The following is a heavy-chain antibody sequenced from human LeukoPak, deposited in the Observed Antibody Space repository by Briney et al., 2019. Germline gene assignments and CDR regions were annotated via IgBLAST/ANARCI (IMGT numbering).Heavy chain of an antibody. CDR2: ISSSSGYI. V-gene: IGHV3-21*01. CDR3: ARGFIQLWSSFDY. Sequence: GGSLRLSCAASGFTFSSYSMNWVRQAPGKGLEWVSSISSSSGYIYYADSVKGRFTISRDNAKNSLYLQMNSLRAEDTAVYYCARGFIQLWSSFDYWGQGTLVTVSS. J-gene: IGHJ4*02. CDR1: GFTFSSYS. D-gene: IGHD5-18*01.